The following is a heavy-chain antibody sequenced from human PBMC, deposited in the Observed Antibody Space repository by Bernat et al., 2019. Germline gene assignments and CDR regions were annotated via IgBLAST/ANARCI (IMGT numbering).Heavy chain of an antibody. D-gene: IGHD4-11*01. CDR2: ISSSSSYI. CDR3: APSNSNYLGLGHY. CDR1: GFTFSSYS. V-gene: IGHV3-21*01. Sequence: EVQLVESGGGLVKPGGSLRLSCAASGFTFSSYSMNWVRQAPGKGLEWVSSISSSSSYIYYADSVKGRFTISRDNAKNSLYLQMNSLRAEDTGVYYCAPSNSNYLGLGHYWGQGTLVTVSS. J-gene: IGHJ4*02.